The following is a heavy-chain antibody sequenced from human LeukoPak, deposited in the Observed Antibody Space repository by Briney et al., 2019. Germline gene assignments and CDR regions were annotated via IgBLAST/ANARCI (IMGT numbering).Heavy chain of an antibody. D-gene: IGHD6-19*01. J-gene: IGHJ4*02. V-gene: IGHV3-7*01. Sequence: GGSLRLSCVASGLSFSSYWMSWVRQAPGKGLEWVANIKEDGSENHCVDSVKGRFTISRDNAKKSLFLQMNSLRAEDTAVYYCASDFQWPGYVDYWGQGALVTVSS. CDR2: IKEDGSEN. CDR3: ASDFQWPGYVDY. CDR1: GLSFSSYW.